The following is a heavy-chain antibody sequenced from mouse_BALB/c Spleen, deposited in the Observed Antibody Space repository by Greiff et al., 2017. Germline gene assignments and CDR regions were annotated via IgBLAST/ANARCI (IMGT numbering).Heavy chain of an antibody. D-gene: IGHD1-1*01. CDR2: IDPANGNT. J-gene: IGHJ2*01. Sequence: VQLQQSGAELVKPGASVKLSCTASGFNIKDTYMHWVKQRPEQGLEWIGRIDPANGNTKYDPKFQGKATITADTSSNTAYLQLSSLTSEDTAVYYCARRYYGSSYGFGYWGQGTTPTVSS. CDR3: ARRYYGSSYGFGY. CDR1: GFNIKDTY. V-gene: IGHV14-3*02.